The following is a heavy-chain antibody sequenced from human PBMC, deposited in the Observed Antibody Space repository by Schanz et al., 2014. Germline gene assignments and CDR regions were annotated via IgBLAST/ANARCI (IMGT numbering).Heavy chain of an antibody. Sequence: QVQLQQWGAGLLKPLETLSLTCAVYGEPFTGHYWSWIRQPPGKGLEWIGEIDHSGNTDYNPSLKSRFTLSVDTSKSQFSVNLKSVTAADTALYYCVRGRPLACRGGSCNRWDSWAQGTRVVVSA. CDR3: VRGRPLACRGGSCNRWDS. D-gene: IGHD2-15*01. J-gene: IGHJ5*01. CDR2: IDHSGNT. CDR1: GEPFTGHY. V-gene: IGHV4-34*02.